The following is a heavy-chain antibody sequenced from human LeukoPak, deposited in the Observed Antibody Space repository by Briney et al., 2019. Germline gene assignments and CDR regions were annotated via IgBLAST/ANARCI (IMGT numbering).Heavy chain of an antibody. Sequence: SETLSLTCTVSGGSISSGSYYWSWIRQPAGKGLEWIGRIYTSGSTNYNPSLKSRVTISVDTSKNQFSLKLSSVTAADTVVYYCARGGGGRRDFNYWGQGTLVTVSS. V-gene: IGHV4-61*02. J-gene: IGHJ4*02. CDR2: IYTSGST. CDR3: ARGGGGRRDFNY. CDR1: GGSISSGSYY. D-gene: IGHD1-26*01.